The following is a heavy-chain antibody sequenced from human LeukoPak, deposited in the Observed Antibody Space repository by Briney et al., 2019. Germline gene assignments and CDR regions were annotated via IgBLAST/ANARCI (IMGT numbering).Heavy chain of an antibody. D-gene: IGHD3-10*01. CDR3: AKDANGSGKRAQYYFDY. CDR2: ISNDGKYI. Sequence: GGSLRLSCAASGFTFSSYSMNWVRQAPGKGLEWVSSISNDGKYIYYADSVKGRFTISRDNSKNTLYLQMNSLRAEDTAVYYCAKDANGSGKRAQYYFDYWGQGTLVTVSS. J-gene: IGHJ4*02. V-gene: IGHV3-21*04. CDR1: GFTFSSYS.